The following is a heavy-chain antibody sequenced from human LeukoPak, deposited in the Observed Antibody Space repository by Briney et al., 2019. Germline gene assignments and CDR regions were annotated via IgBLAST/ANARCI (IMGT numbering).Heavy chain of an antibody. CDR3: AREPVPDLGYCSSTSCLYGMDV. CDR1: GFTFSSYG. D-gene: IGHD2-2*01. J-gene: IGHJ6*04. CDR2: IWYDGSNK. Sequence: GGSLRLSCAASGFTFSSYGMHRVRQAPGKGLEWVAVIWYDGSNKYYADSVKGRFTISRDNSKNTLYLQMNRLRAEDTAVYYCAREPVPDLGYCSSTSCLYGMDVWGKGTTVTVSS. V-gene: IGHV3-33*01.